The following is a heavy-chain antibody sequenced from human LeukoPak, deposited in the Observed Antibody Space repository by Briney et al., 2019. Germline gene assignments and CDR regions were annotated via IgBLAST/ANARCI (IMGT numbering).Heavy chain of an antibody. V-gene: IGHV4-59*01. CDR3: ARWPIPSLYFDY. Sequence: SETLSLTCTVSGGSISSYYWSWIRQPPGKGLEWIGYIYDRGSTNYNPSLKSRVTISVDTSKNQFSLKLSSVTAADTAVYYCARWPIPSLYFDYWGQGTLVTVSS. J-gene: IGHJ4*02. D-gene: IGHD1-26*01. CDR1: GGSISSYY. CDR2: IYDRGST.